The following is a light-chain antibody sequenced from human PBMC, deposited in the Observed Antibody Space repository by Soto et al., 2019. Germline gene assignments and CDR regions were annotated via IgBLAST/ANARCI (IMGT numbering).Light chain of an antibody. CDR3: SSYTDTYIML. CDR1: SSDVGGYNY. CDR2: EVT. Sequence: QSALTQPPSASGSPGQSVTISCTGTSSDVGGYNYVSWYQHHPGKVPKLIIYEVTKRPSGVPGRFSGSKSGNTASLTVSGLQAEEEAESYCSSYTDTYIMLLGGGTKLTVL. J-gene: IGLJ2*01. V-gene: IGLV2-8*01.